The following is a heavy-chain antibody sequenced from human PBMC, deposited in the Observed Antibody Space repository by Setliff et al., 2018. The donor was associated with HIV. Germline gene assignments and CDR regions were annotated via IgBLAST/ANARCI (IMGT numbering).Heavy chain of an antibody. CDR1: GYMFIAYG. D-gene: IGHD3-10*01. CDR2: IGPYNGRT. CDR3: ATLDYYGSQTYNLALHY. J-gene: IGHJ4*02. V-gene: IGHV1-18*01. Sequence: ASVKVSCKTSGYMFIAYGMSWVRRAPGQGLEWMGWIGPYNGRTEYAQEFQGRVSLTIDTSASTAYMELSSLRSEDTAVYYCATLDYYGSQTYNLALHYWGQGTLVTVSS.